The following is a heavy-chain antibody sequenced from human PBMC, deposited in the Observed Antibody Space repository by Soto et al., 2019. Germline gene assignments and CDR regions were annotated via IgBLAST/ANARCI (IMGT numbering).Heavy chain of an antibody. V-gene: IGHV3-15*01. Sequence: PGGSLRLSCAASGFTFSNAWMSWVRQAPGKGLEWVGRIKSKTDGGTTDYAAPVKGRFTISRDDSKNTLYLQMNSLKTEDTAVYYCTTDLVIKVGRYFDWLFTSNFDYWGQGTLVTVSS. D-gene: IGHD3-9*01. CDR2: IKSKTDGGTT. J-gene: IGHJ4*02. CDR1: GFTFSNAW. CDR3: TTDLVIKVGRYFDWLFTSNFDY.